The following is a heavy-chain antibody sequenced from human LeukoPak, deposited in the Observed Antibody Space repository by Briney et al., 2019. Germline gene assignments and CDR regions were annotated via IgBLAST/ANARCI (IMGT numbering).Heavy chain of an antibody. CDR1: GYTFTGYY. V-gene: IGHV1-2*02. J-gene: IGHJ5*02. CDR2: INPGSGGT. D-gene: IGHD6-25*01. CDR3: AEVAGIAAARGWIDP. Sequence: ASVKVSCKASGYTFTGYYIHWVRQAPGQGLEWMGWINPGSGGTNYAQKFQGRVTMTRDTSINMVYMELSRLRSDDTAVYYCAEVAGIAAARGWIDPWGQGTLVTVSS.